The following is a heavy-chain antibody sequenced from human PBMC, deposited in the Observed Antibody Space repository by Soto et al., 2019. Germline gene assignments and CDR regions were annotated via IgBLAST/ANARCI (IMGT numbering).Heavy chain of an antibody. Sequence: ESGPTLVNPTQTLTQTCTFSGFSLSTSGMCVSWIRQPPGKALEWLARIDWDDDKYYSTSLKTRLTISKDTSKNQVVLTMTNMDPVDTATYYCARYSSGWGQFDYWGQGTLVTVSS. CDR2: IDWDDDK. D-gene: IGHD6-19*01. J-gene: IGHJ4*02. CDR1: GFSLSTSGMC. CDR3: ARYSSGWGQFDY. V-gene: IGHV2-70*11.